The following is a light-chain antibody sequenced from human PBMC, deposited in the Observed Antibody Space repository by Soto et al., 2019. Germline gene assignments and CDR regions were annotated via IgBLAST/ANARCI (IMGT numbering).Light chain of an antibody. J-gene: IGKJ1*01. V-gene: IGKV3-15*01. CDR2: GAS. CDR3: QQYNNWPRT. CDR1: QSVSSN. Sequence: EIVMTQSPSTLSFSPGERGALSCRASQSVSSNLAWYQQKPGQAPRLLIYGASTRATGIPARFSGSGSGTEFTLTISSLQSEDFAVYYCQQYNNWPRTFGQGTKVDI.